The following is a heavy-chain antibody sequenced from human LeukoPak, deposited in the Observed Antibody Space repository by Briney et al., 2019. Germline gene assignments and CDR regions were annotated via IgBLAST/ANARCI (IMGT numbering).Heavy chain of an antibody. CDR2: IYYSGST. CDR1: GGSISSYY. J-gene: IGHJ4*02. CDR3: ARERYSGYDWFDY. V-gene: IGHV4-59*01. D-gene: IGHD5-12*01. Sequence: SETLSLTCTVSGGSISSYYWSWVRQPPGKGLEWIGYIYYSGSTNYNPSLKSRVTISVDTSKNQFSLKLSSVTAADTAVYYCARERYSGYDWFDYWGQGTLVTVSS.